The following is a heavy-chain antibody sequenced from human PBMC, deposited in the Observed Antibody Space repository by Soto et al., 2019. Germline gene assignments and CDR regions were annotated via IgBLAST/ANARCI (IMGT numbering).Heavy chain of an antibody. CDR2: IWYDGSNK. D-gene: IGHD3-10*01. CDR3: ARDGSGDRHAFDI. CDR1: GFSFSSYG. Sequence: GGSLRLSCAASGFSFSSYGMHWVRQAPGKGLEWVAVIWYDGSNKYYADSAKGRFTISRDNSKNTLYLLMNSLRAEDTAVYYCARDGSGDRHAFDIWGQGTMVTVSS. V-gene: IGHV3-33*01. J-gene: IGHJ3*02.